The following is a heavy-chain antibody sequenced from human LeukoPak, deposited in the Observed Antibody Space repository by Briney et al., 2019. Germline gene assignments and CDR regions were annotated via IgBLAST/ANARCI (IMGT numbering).Heavy chain of an antibody. V-gene: IGHV4-30-2*01. CDR1: SGSISSGSYY. D-gene: IGHD3-22*01. Sequence: SQTLSLTCTVSSGSISSGSYYWSWIRQPAGKGLEWIGYIYHSGSTYYNPSLKSRVTISVDRSKNQFSLKLSSVTAADTAVYYCARAPYSSYGDYWGQGTLVTVAS. CDR2: IYHSGST. J-gene: IGHJ4*02. CDR3: ARAPYSSYGDY.